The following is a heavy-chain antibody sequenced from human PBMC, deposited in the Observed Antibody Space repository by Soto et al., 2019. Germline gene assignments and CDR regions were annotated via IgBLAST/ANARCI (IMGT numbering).Heavy chain of an antibody. CDR1: GFTFSSHA. CDR3: AKVSSSWYSGFFDL. CDR2: LSDSGGST. D-gene: IGHD6-13*01. V-gene: IGHV3-23*01. J-gene: IGHJ4*02. Sequence: PGGSLRLSCTASGFTFSSHAMTWVRQAPGKGLEWVSGLSDSGGSTYYADSVKGRFTISRDNSMNTLYLQMNTLRAEDTAVYYCAKVSSSWYSGFFDLWGQGTRVNVSS.